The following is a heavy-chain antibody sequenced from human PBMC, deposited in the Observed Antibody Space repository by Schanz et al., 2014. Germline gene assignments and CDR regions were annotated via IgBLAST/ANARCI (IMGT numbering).Heavy chain of an antibody. D-gene: IGHD3-10*01. CDR3: VSSGSYSSYAS. J-gene: IGHJ4*02. CDR2: ISYGTSYI. V-gene: IGHV3-21*01. CDR1: GFNFSSYS. Sequence: VQLVESGGGVVQPGRSLRLSCAASGFNFSSYSLNWVRQAPGKGLEWVSSISYGTSYIYYAESVKGRFTISRDNAKNSLYLQMNSLRAEDTAVYHCVSSGSYSSYASWGQGTLVTVSS.